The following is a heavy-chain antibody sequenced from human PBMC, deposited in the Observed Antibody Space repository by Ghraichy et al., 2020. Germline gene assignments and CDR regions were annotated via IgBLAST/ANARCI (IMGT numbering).Heavy chain of an antibody. CDR3: AGSRGRSERLRILQWLLNDGMDV. J-gene: IGHJ6*02. CDR2: ISSSGSII. CDR1: GFTFSDYY. V-gene: IGHV3-11*01. Sequence: GSLNISCAASGFTFSDYYMSWIRQAPGKGLQWVSYISSSGSIIYYADSVKGRFTVSRDNAKNSLYLQVNSLRAEDTAVYFCAGSRGRSERLRILQWLLNDGMDVWGQGTTVTVSS. D-gene: IGHD3-3*01.